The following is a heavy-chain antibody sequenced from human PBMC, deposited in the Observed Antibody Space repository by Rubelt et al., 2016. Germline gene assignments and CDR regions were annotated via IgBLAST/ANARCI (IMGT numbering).Heavy chain of an antibody. Sequence: QVQLVQSGAEVKKPGASVKVSCKASGYTFTSYGISWVRQAPGQGLEWMGWISAYHGNTNYAQKLQGRVTMTTDTSTSTAYMGRRSLRSDDTAVDYCAGVMITFGGVIEVGWFDPWGQGTLVTVSS. V-gene: IGHV1-18*01. CDR2: ISAYHGNT. D-gene: IGHD3-16*02. CDR1: GYTFTSYG. CDR3: AGVMITFGGVIEVGWFDP. J-gene: IGHJ5*02.